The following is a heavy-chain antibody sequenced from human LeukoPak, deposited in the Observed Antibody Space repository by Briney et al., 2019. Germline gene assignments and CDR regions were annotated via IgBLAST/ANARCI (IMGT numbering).Heavy chain of an antibody. Sequence: GGSLRRSCAASGFTFSTYVMHWVRQAPGKGLEWVAVIWYDGSNKYYADSVKGRFTISRDNSKNTLYLQMNSLRAEDTAVYYCTRESGAFSPFGFWGQGTLVTVSS. CDR2: IWYDGSNK. CDR1: GFTFSTYV. J-gene: IGHJ4*02. CDR3: TRESGAFSPFGF. D-gene: IGHD1-26*01. V-gene: IGHV3-33*01.